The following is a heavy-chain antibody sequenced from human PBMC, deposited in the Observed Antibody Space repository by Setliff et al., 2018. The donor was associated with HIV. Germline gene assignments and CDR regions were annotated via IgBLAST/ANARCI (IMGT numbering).Heavy chain of an antibody. J-gene: IGHJ4*02. V-gene: IGHV3-20*04. CDR3: ARDDNAEGIDY. CDR1: GFTFDDFG. CDR2: INWNGGRT. Sequence: LRLSCAASGFTFDDFGMTWVRQAPGKGLEWVSGINWNGGRTGYADSVTGRFTVSRDNAKNSLYLQMNGLRAEDTAVYYCARDDNAEGIDYWGQGTLVTVSS.